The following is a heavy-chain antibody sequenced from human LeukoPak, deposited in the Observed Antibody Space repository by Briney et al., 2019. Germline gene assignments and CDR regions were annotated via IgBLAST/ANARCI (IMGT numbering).Heavy chain of an antibody. V-gene: IGHV4-31*03. Sequence: SETLSLTCTVSGGSISSGGYYWSWIRQHPGKGLEWIGYIYYSGSTYYNPSLKSRVTISVDTSKNQFSLKLSSVTAADTAVYYCARAYSSSWYYFDYWGQGTLVTVSS. CDR2: IYYSGST. J-gene: IGHJ4*02. D-gene: IGHD6-13*01. CDR1: GGSISSGGYY. CDR3: ARAYSSSWYYFDY.